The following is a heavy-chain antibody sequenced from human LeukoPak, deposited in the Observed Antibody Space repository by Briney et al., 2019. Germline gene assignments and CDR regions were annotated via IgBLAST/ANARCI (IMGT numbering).Heavy chain of an antibody. CDR3: ARVRYCSSTSCYGWGYYYYMDV. J-gene: IGHJ6*03. V-gene: IGHV3-66*01. CDR1: GFTVSSNY. CDR2: IYSGGST. Sequence: GGSLRLSCAASGFTVSSNYMSWVRQAPGKGLEWVSVIYSGGSTYYADSVKGRFTISRDNSKNTLYLQMNSLRAEDTAVYYCARVRYCSSTSCYGWGYYYYMDVWGKGTTVTVSS. D-gene: IGHD2-2*01.